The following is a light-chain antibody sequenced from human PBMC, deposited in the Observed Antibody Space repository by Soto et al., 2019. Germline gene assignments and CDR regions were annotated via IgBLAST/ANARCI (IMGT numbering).Light chain of an antibody. J-gene: IGKJ1*01. Sequence: EIVLTQSPGTLSLSPGERATLSCRASQSVSSSYLAWYQQKPGQAPRLLIYGASTRATGIPARFSGSGSGTEFTLTISSLQSEDFAVYYCQQYGSSPPAFGQGTKVDIK. CDR1: QSVSSSY. CDR3: QQYGSSPPA. CDR2: GAS. V-gene: IGKV3-20*01.